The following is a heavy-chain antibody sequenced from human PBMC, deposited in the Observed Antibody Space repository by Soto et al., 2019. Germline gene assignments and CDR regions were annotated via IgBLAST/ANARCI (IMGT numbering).Heavy chain of an antibody. J-gene: IGHJ6*02. Sequence: QVQLEQSGAEVTKPGSSVKVSCKASGGTFRNSAISWVRQAPGQGLEWMGGIMPIFRTPDYAQKCQGRVTITADESTSTAYMELSGLRSDDTAVYYCARDNDRPQLGGNYYYILDVWGHGTTVTVSS. CDR2: IMPIFRTP. V-gene: IGHV1-69*12. CDR3: ARDNDRPQLGGNYYYILDV. D-gene: IGHD1-1*01. CDR1: GGTFRNSA.